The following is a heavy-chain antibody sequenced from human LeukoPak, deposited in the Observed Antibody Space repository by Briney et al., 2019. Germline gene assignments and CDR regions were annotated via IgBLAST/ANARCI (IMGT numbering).Heavy chain of an antibody. CDR3: AKVRSYDYVWGSYRYFDY. D-gene: IGHD3-16*02. J-gene: IGHJ4*02. CDR1: GFIFSNYG. Sequence: GGSLRLCCAASGFIFSNYGMSWVRQAPGKGLEWVSSFSGSGGRTYYADSVKGRFSISRDNSKNTLYLQMNSLRAEDTAVYYCAKVRSYDYVWGSYRYFDYWGQGTLVTVYS. CDR2: FSGSGGRT. V-gene: IGHV3-23*01.